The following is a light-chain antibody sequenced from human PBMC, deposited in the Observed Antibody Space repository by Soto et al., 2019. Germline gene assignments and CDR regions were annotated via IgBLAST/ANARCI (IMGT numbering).Light chain of an antibody. CDR1: QSVLCSTNNLNY. J-gene: IGKJ4*01. CDR2: WTS. CDR3: QQYYRTPLT. V-gene: IGKV4-1*01. Sequence: SVVTQSPDSLAGSLGERATINCRTSQSVLCSTNNLNYFAWYQQTPGQPPKLHIYWTSTRESGVPDRFSGRVSGTEFTLTISSVQSEDGAVYYWQQYYRTPLTFGGGTMVDIK.